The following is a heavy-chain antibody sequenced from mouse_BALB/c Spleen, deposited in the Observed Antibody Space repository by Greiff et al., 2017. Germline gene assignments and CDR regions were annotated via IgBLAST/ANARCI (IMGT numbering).Heavy chain of an antibody. CDR3: ARDRGLRYGSPAWFAY. Sequence: QVQLKESGPGLVAPSQSLSITCTVSGFSLTSYGVHWVRQPPGKGLEWLGVIWAGGSTNYNSALMSRLSISKDNSKSQVFLKMNSLQSDDTAMYYCARDRGLRYGSPAWFAYWGQGTLVTVSA. D-gene: IGHD1-1*01. CDR2: IWAGGST. V-gene: IGHV2-9*02. CDR1: GFSLTSYG. J-gene: IGHJ3*01.